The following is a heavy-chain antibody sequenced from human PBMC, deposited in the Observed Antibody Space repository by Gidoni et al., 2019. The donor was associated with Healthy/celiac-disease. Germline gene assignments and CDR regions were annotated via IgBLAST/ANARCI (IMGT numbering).Heavy chain of an antibody. CDR3: ARRTIFPYYFDY. Sequence: QVQLQQWGAGLLKPSETLSLTSAVYGGSFSGYYWSWIRQPPGKGLEWIGEINHSGSTNYNPSLKSRVTISVDTSKNQFSLKLSSVTAADTAVYYCARRTIFPYYFDYWGQGTLVTVSS. CDR1: GGSFSGYY. D-gene: IGHD3-9*01. V-gene: IGHV4-34*01. CDR2: INHSGST. J-gene: IGHJ4*02.